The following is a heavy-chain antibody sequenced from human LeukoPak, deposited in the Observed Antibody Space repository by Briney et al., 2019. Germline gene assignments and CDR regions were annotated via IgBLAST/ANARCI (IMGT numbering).Heavy chain of an antibody. CDR2: IYSGGST. D-gene: IGHD4-17*01. V-gene: IGHV3-53*01. CDR1: GFTVSSNY. Sequence: GGSLRLSCAASGFTVSSNYMSWVRQAPGKGLEWVSVIYSGGSTYYADSVKGRFTISRDNSKNTLYLQMNSLRAEGTAVYYCAREDGDYDAFDIWGQGTMVTVSS. CDR3: AREDGDYDAFDI. J-gene: IGHJ3*02.